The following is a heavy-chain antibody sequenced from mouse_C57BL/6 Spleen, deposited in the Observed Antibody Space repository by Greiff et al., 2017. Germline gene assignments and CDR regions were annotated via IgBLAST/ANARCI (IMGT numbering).Heavy chain of an antibody. CDR3: ATSYDYDGGFAY. Sequence: QVQLQQSGAELVRPGTSVKVSCKASGYAFTNYLIEWVKQRPGQGLEWIGVINPGSGGTNYNEKFKGKATLTADKSSSTAYMQLSSLTSEDSAVYFCATSYDYDGGFAYWGQGTLVTVSA. J-gene: IGHJ3*01. CDR1: GYAFTNYL. V-gene: IGHV1-54*01. CDR2: INPGSGGT. D-gene: IGHD2-4*01.